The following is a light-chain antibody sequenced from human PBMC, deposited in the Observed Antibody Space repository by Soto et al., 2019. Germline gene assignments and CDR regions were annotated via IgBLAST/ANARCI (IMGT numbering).Light chain of an antibody. CDR2: GAS. CDR1: QGVSSY. V-gene: IGKV3-15*01. J-gene: IGKJ5*01. Sequence: EIVMTQSPATLSLSPGERATLSCRASQGVSSYLAWYQQKPGQAPRLLIYGASTRATDIPARFSGSGSGTAFTPTITSIQSEDFAVYYSQQHNNWPPLTIGQGTRLEIK. CDR3: QQHNNWPPLT.